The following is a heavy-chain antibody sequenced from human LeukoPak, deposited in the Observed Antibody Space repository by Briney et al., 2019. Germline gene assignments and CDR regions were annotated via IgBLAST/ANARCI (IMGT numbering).Heavy chain of an antibody. D-gene: IGHD1-26*01. J-gene: IGHJ4*02. CDR1: AGTFSSYA. CDR3: ARDRWATSYFDY. Sequence: SVKVSCKASAGTFSSYAISWVRQAPGQGLEWMGRIIPIFGTANYAQKFQGRVTNTTDESTSKAYMEMSSVRSEDTGVYYCARDRWATSYFDYWGQGTLVTVSS. CDR2: IIPIFGTA. V-gene: IGHV1-69*05.